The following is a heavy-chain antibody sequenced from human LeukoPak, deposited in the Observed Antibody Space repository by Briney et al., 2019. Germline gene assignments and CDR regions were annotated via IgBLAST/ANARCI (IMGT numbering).Heavy chain of an antibody. Sequence: GGSLRLTCAVSGFTFGNYGMHWVRQAPGKGLEWVALISYDGSSEYYAGSVKGRFTISRDNSKITVYLQMNSLKAEDTVVYYCAKELYNYGDYGAEGLDVGGQGTTVTVS. CDR2: ISYDGSSE. J-gene: IGHJ6*02. CDR1: GFTFGNYG. V-gene: IGHV3-30*18. D-gene: IGHD4-17*01. CDR3: AKELYNYGDYGAEGLDV.